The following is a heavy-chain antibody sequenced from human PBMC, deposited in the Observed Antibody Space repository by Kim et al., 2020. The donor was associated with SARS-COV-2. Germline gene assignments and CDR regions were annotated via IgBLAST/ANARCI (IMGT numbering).Heavy chain of an antibody. J-gene: IGHJ6*02. CDR2: IIPILGIA. V-gene: IGHV1-69*04. Sequence: SVKVSCKASGGTFSSYAISWVRQAPGQGLEWMGRIIPILGIANYAQKFQGRVTITADKSTSTAYMELSSLRSEDTAVYYCARGSRFLEWLLTTTTTVWYGMDVWGQGTTVTVSS. CDR3: ARGSRFLEWLLTTTTTVWYGMDV. CDR1: GGTFSSYA. D-gene: IGHD3-3*01.